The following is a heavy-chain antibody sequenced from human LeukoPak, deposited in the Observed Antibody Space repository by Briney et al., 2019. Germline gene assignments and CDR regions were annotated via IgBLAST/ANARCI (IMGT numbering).Heavy chain of an antibody. J-gene: IGHJ4*02. CDR1: GYTFTGYY. V-gene: IGHV1-2*02. CDR3: ARLYSGYVYFDY. D-gene: IGHD5-12*01. CDR2: INPNSGGT. Sequence: ASVKVSCKASGYTFTGYYMHWVRQAPGQGLEWMGWINPNSGGTNYAQKFQGRVTMTRDTSISTAYMELSRLRSDDTAVYYCARLYSGYVYFDYWGQGTLVTVSS.